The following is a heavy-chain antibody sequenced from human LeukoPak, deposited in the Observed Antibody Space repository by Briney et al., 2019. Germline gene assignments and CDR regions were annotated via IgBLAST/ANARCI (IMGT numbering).Heavy chain of an antibody. CDR1: GGTFSSYA. J-gene: IGHJ5*02. CDR3: ARDADSGSYSNWFDP. V-gene: IGHV1-69*13. Sequence: ASVKVSCKASGGTFSSYAISWVRQAPGQGLEWMGGIIPIFGTANYAQKFQGRVTITADESTSTAYMELSSLRSEDTAVYYCARDADSGSYSNWFDPWGQGTLVTVSS. D-gene: IGHD1-26*01. CDR2: IIPIFGTA.